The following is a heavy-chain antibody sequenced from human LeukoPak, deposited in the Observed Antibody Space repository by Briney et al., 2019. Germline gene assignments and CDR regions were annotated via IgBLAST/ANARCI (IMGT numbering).Heavy chain of an antibody. V-gene: IGHV3-23*01. CDR3: AKQLGYCSDGSCYFPY. D-gene: IGHD2-15*01. CDR1: GFTFSSSA. J-gene: IGHJ4*02. Sequence: GGSLRLSCAASGFTFSSSAMSWVRQAPGKGLEWVSAISNNGGYTYYADSVQGRFTISRNNSKSTLCLQMNSLRAEDTAVYYCAKQLGYCSDGSCYFPYWGQGTLVTVSS. CDR2: ISNNGGYT.